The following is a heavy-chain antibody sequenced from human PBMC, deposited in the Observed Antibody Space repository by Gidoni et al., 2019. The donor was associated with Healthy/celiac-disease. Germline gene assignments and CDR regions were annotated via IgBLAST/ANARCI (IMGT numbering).Heavy chain of an antibody. D-gene: IGHD6-6*01. J-gene: IGHJ4*02. CDR2: ISGSGGST. CDR1: FSSYA. Sequence: FSSYAMSWVRQAPGKGLEWVSAISGSGGSTYYADSVKGRFTISRDNSKNTLYLQMNSLRAEDTAVYYCAKDDHFQPPQGQLVRYYFDYWGQGTLVTVSS. V-gene: IGHV3-23*01. CDR3: AKDDHFQPPQGQLVRYYFDY.